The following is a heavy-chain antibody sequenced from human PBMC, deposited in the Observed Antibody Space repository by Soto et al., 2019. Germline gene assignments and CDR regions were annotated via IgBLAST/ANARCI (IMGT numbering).Heavy chain of an antibody. D-gene: IGHD6-13*01. J-gene: IGHJ4*03. CDR2: IYPGDSDT. Sequence: PGESLKISCKGSGYSFTSYWIGWVRQMPGKGLEWMGIIYPGDSDTRYSPSFQGQVTISADKSISTAYLQWSSLKASDTAMYYCARFFRSPDIAAAGNDYFDYWGQGTMVTVSP. V-gene: IGHV5-51*01. CDR1: GYSFTSYW. CDR3: ARFFRSPDIAAAGNDYFDY.